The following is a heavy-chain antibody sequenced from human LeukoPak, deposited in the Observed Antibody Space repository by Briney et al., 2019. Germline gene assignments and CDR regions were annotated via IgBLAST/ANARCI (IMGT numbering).Heavy chain of an antibody. CDR3: ARRPPSYSDNSGTYYLGGFDY. J-gene: IGHJ4*02. CDR1: GGSISSSSYY. V-gene: IGHV4-39*01. D-gene: IGHD3-10*01. CDR2: IYYSGST. Sequence: SETLSLTCTVSGGSISSSSYYWGWIRQPPGTGLEWIGSIYYSGSTYYNPSLKSRVTISVDTSKNQFSLNLNSVTAADTAVYYCARRPPSYSDNSGTYYLGGFDYWGQGTLVTVSS.